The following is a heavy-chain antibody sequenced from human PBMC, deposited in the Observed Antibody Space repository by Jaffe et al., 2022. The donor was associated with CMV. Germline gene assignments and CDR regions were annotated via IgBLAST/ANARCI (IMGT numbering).Heavy chain of an antibody. CDR3: AKDISRHCGGDCNSADDDAFDI. D-gene: IGHD2-21*02. CDR2: ISWDGGST. CDR1: GFTFDDYT. V-gene: IGHV3-43*01. Sequence: EVQLVESGGVVVQPGGSLRLSCAASGFTFDDYTMHWVRQAPGKGLEWVSLISWDGGSTYYADSVKGRFTISRDNSKNSLYLQMNSLRTEDTALYYCAKDISRHCGGDCNSADDDAFDIWGQGTMVTVSS. J-gene: IGHJ3*02.